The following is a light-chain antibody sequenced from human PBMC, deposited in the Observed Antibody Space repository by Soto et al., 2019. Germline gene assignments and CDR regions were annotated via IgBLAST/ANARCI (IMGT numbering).Light chain of an antibody. V-gene: IGLV2-23*01. Sequence: QSVLTQPASVSGSPGQSITVSCTGSRNDVGNYNLVSWYQQSPGKAPKLLIYEDSKRPPGVSNRFSGSKSGDTASLTISGLQTEDEADYYCCSYTGATTAYVFGTGTKVTVL. J-gene: IGLJ1*01. CDR3: CSYTGATTAYV. CDR2: EDS. CDR1: RNDVGNYNL.